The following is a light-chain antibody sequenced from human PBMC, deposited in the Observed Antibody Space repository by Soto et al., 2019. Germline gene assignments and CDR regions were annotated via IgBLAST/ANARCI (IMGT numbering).Light chain of an antibody. J-gene: IGKJ2*01. Sequence: VLTKSPGTLSLSTGERATLSCRASQSVGHHLAWYQQTPGQAPRLLIYGAYSRATGSPARFSGSGSGTDFTLTIISLLSEDFAVYYCQQYDNGPPYTFGQGTTVDIK. CDR1: QSVGHH. V-gene: IGKV3-15*01. CDR3: QQYDNGPPYT. CDR2: GAY.